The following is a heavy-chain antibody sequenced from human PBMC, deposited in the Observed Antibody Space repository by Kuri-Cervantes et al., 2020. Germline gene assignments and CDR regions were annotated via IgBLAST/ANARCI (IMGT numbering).Heavy chain of an antibody. J-gene: IGHJ4*02. D-gene: IGHD3-16*02. V-gene: IGHV1-8*02. CDR1: GYTFTGYY. CDR2: MNPNSGNT. CDR3: ARARVRAGVIADFDY. Sequence: ASVKVSCKASGYTFTGYYMHWVRQAPGQGLEWMGWMNPNSGNTANAQKFQARLIMTRDSSISTAYMELSSLRSEDTAVYYCARARVRAGVIADFDYWGQGTLVTVSS.